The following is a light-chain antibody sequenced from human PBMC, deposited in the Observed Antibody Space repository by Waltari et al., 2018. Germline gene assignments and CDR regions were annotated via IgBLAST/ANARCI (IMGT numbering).Light chain of an antibody. CDR1: QSVSSY. CDR3: QQYNNWPWT. CDR2: GAS. V-gene: IGKV3-15*01. Sequence: EIVMTQSPATLSVSPGERATLSCRASQSVSSYLAWYQQKPGQAPRLLIYGASTRATGNPARFSGSGSGTEFTLTISSLQSEDFAVYYCQQYNNWPWTFGQGAKVEIK. J-gene: IGKJ1*01.